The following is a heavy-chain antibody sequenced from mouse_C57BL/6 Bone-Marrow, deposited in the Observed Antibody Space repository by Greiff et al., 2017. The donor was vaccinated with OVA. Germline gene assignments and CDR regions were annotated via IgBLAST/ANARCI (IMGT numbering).Heavy chain of an antibody. Sequence: EADGGLVQPKGSLKLSCAASGFRFIPYAMHWVRQAPGKGLEWVARVRSNSNNYATYYADSVKDRFTLSRDDSESMLYLQMNNLKAEDTAMYYCVRQKSLYNYFDDWGQGTTLTVSS. CDR3: VRQKSLYNYFDD. J-gene: IGHJ2*01. V-gene: IGHV10-1*01. CDR2: VRSNSNNYAT. CDR1: GFRFIPYA. D-gene: IGHD6-1*01.